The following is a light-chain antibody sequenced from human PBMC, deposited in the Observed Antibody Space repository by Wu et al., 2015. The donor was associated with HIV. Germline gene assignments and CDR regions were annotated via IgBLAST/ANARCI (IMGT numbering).Light chain of an antibody. CDR1: QSVSSH. CDR3: QHRFNWPLI. CDR2: DAS. J-gene: IGKJ5*01. Sequence: EIVLAQSPATLSLSPGERATLSCRASQSVSSHLVWYQQKPGQAPRLLIYDASNRATGIPARFSGSGSGTDFTLTISSLEPEDFAVYYCQHRFNWPLIFGQGTRLXIK. V-gene: IGKV3-11*01.